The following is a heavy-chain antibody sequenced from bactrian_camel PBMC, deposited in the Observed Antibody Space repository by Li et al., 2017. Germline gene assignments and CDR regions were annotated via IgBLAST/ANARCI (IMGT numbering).Heavy chain of an antibody. CDR2: IDRADGST. J-gene: IGHJ4*01. CDR1: PYTYKRGC. Sequence: VQLVESGGGSVQAGVSLRLSCAVYPYTYKRGCMGWYRQASGKEREGLAAIDRADGSTDYADSVKGRFTISQDNAKNTLYLQMNSLKPEDTAMYYCAAGEQGCTVVAQGQNWGQGTQVTVS. CDR3: AAGEQGCTVVAQGQN. D-gene: IGHD6*01. V-gene: IGHV3S31*01.